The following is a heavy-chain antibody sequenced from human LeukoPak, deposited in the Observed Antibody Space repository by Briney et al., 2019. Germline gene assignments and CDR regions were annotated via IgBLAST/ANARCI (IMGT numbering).Heavy chain of an antibody. J-gene: IGHJ6*02. Sequence: SETLSLTCTVSGGSMISCYWSWIRQPPGKGLEWIGYVSYSGNTNYNPSLNSRVTMSADTSTNQFSLSLTAVTAADTAVYYCARDRGYYDSRAGLMDVWGQGTTVVVSS. CDR2: VSYSGNT. D-gene: IGHD3-22*01. CDR3: ARDRGYYDSRAGLMDV. V-gene: IGHV4-59*01. CDR1: GGSMISCY.